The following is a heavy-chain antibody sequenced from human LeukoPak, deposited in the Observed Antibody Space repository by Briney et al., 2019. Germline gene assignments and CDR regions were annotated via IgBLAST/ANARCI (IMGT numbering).Heavy chain of an antibody. D-gene: IGHD2-2*01. J-gene: IGHJ4*02. CDR3: ARVSAAMFFFFDY. CDR2: IYYSGST. CDR1: DASVSSGSDF. Sequence: SETLSLTCTVSDASVSSGSDFWSWVRQPPGKGLEWIGYIYYSGSTNYNPSLKSRVSISVDTSKNQFSLKLSSVTAADTAVYYCARVSAAMFFFFDYWGQGTLVTVSS. V-gene: IGHV4-61*01.